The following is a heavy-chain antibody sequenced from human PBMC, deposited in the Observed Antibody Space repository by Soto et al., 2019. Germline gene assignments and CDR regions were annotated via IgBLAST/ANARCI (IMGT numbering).Heavy chain of an antibody. J-gene: IGHJ4*02. V-gene: IGHV1-3*01. CDR3: ARDWNYFQTDY. CDR1: GYTFTSYA. D-gene: IGHD1-7*01. Sequence: GASVKVSCKASGYTFTSYAMHWVRQAPGQRLEWMGWINAGNGNTKYSQKFQGRVTITRDTSASTAYMELSSLRSDDTAVYYCARDWNYFQTDYWGQGTLVTVSS. CDR2: INAGNGNT.